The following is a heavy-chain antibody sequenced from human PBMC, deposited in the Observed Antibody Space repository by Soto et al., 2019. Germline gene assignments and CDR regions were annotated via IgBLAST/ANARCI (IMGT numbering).Heavy chain of an antibody. CDR1: GGSISSYY. D-gene: IGHD2-15*01. J-gene: IGHJ4*02. V-gene: IGHV4-59*08. CDR3: ARHGNQYYFDY. Sequence: PSETLSLTCTVSGGSISSYYWSWIRQPPGKGLEWIGYIYYSGSTNYNPSLKSRVTISVDTSKNQFSLKLSSVTAADTAVYYCARHGNQYYFDYWGQGTLVTVSS. CDR2: IYYSGST.